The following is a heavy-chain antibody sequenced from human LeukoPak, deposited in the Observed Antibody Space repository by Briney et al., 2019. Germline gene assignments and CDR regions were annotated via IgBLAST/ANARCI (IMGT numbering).Heavy chain of an antibody. CDR3: ARDPTGITDFDY. J-gene: IGHJ4*02. Sequence: GGSLKLSCGASGFTFSNYDMNWVRQAPGKGLEWVSHISSSSSTIYYADSVKGRFTISRDNAKNSLYLQMNSLRAEDTAIYYCARDPTGITDFDYWGQGTLVTVSS. V-gene: IGHV3-48*01. CDR2: ISSSSSTI. D-gene: IGHD1-14*01. CDR1: GFTFSNYD.